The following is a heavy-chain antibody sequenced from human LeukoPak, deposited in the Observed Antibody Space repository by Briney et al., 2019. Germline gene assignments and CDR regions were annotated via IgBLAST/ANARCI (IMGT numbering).Heavy chain of an antibody. CDR1: GYSFTSYD. Sequence: ASVKVSCKASGYSFTSYDINWVRQATGQGIELMGWMNLNSGNTSYAQKFKGRVTLTRDTSITTAYMELSSLSSEDTAKYYCAREPSLHTSSSYNFWSQGTLVTVSS. D-gene: IGHD6-6*01. CDR3: AREPSLHTSSSYNF. CDR2: MNLNSGNT. V-gene: IGHV1-8*01. J-gene: IGHJ4*02.